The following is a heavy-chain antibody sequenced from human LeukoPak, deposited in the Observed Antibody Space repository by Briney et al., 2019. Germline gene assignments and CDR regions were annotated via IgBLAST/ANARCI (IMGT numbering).Heavy chain of an antibody. Sequence: SETLSLTCAVYGGSFSGYYWSWIRQPPGKGLEWIGEINHSGSTNYNPSLKSRVTTSVDTSKNQFSLKLSSVTAADTAVYYCARRVYVLDYWGQGTLVTVSS. CDR3: ARRVYVLDY. V-gene: IGHV4-34*01. CDR2: INHSGST. CDR1: GGSFSGYY. D-gene: IGHD5/OR15-5a*01. J-gene: IGHJ4*02.